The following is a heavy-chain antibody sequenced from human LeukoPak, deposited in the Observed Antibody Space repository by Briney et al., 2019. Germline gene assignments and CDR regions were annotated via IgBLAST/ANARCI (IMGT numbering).Heavy chain of an antibody. Sequence: GGSLRLSCAASGFTFSGYAMSWVRQAPGKGLEWVSAISGSGGSTYYADSVKGRFTISRDNSKNTLYLQMNSLRAEDTAVYYCAKDLRFLEWLPFDYWGQGTLVTVSS. CDR2: ISGSGGST. CDR1: GFTFSGYA. J-gene: IGHJ4*02. CDR3: AKDLRFLEWLPFDY. V-gene: IGHV3-23*01. D-gene: IGHD3-3*01.